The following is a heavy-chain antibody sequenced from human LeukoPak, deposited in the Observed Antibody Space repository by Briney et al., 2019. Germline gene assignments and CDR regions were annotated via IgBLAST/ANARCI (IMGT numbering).Heavy chain of an antibody. CDR3: ARRPRRYYDILTGYGAFDI. D-gene: IGHD3-9*01. CDR1: GGSFSGYY. Sequence: KASETLSLTCAVYGGSFSGYYWSWIRQPPGKGLEWIGEINHSGSTNYNPSLKSRVTTSVDTSKNQFSLKLSSVTAADTAVYYCARRPRRYYDILTGYGAFDIWGQGTMVTVSS. V-gene: IGHV4-34*01. J-gene: IGHJ3*02. CDR2: INHSGST.